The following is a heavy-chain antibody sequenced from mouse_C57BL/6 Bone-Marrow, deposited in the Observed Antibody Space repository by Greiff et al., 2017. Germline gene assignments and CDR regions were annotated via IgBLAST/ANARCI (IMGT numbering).Heavy chain of an antibody. CDR1: GYTFTDYE. D-gene: IGHD2-4*01. CDR2: IDPETGGT. V-gene: IGHV1-15*01. Sequence: VQLQQSGAELVRPGASVTLSCKASGYTFTDYEMHWVKQTPVHGLEWIGAIDPETGGTAYNQKFKGKAILTADKSSSTAYMELRSLTSEDSAVYYCTTRGPYYDYDEGFAYWGQGTLVTVSA. CDR3: TTRGPYYDYDEGFAY. J-gene: IGHJ3*01.